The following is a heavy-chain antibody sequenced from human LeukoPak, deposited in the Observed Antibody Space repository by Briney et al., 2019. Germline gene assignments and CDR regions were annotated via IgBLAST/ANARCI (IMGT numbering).Heavy chain of an antibody. CDR1: GFTFSNYA. Sequence: GGSLRLSCAASGFTFSNYAMSWVRQAPGKGLEWVSVISGTGGSTYYADSVKGRFTISRDNSKNTLYLQMNSLGVEDTAVYYCAKDQWYSYDCLRVYWGQGTLVTVSS. D-gene: IGHD3-22*01. V-gene: IGHV3-23*01. CDR3: AKDQWYSYDCLRVY. J-gene: IGHJ4*02. CDR2: ISGTGGST.